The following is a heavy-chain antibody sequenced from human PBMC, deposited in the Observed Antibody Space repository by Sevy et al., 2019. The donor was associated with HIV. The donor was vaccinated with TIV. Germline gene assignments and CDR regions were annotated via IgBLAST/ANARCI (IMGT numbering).Heavy chain of an antibody. CDR3: AKDDNYYDSSGYYLGDY. CDR2: ISYDGSNK. J-gene: IGHJ4*02. Sequence: GGSLRLSCAASGFTFSSYGMQWVRQAPGKGLEWVAVISYDGSNKYYADSVKGRFTISRDNSKNTLYLQMNSLRAEDTAVYYCAKDDNYYDSSGYYLGDYWGQGTLVTVSS. D-gene: IGHD3-22*01. CDR1: GFTFSSYG. V-gene: IGHV3-30*18.